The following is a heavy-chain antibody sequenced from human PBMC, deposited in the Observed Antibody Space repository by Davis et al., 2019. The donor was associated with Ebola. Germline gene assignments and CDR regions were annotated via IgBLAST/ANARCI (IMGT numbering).Heavy chain of an antibody. J-gene: IGHJ4*02. V-gene: IGHV3-30-3*01. CDR1: GFTFRSYG. D-gene: IGHD3-10*01. CDR3: ARDRYGERYFDY. Sequence: PGGSLRLSCTASGFTFRSYGLHWVRQAPGKGLEWVAVISSDGTNKYYADSVKGRFTISRDNSKNTLYLQMNSLRAEATAVYYCARDRYGERYFDYWGQGTLVTVSS. CDR2: ISSDGTNK.